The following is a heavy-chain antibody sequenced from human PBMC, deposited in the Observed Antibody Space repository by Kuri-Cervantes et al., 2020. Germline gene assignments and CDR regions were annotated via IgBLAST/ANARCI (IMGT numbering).Heavy chain of an antibody. V-gene: IGHV4-34*01. CDR3: ARRRGRGYYDSSGYWFDP. J-gene: IGHJ5*02. D-gene: IGHD3-22*01. CDR2: INHSGST. Sequence: ESLKISCAVYGGSFSGYYWSWIRQPPGKGLEWIGEINHSGSTNYNPSLKSRVTISVDTSKNQFSLKLSPVTAADTAVYYCARRRGRGYYDSSGYWFDPWGQGTLVTVSS. CDR1: GGSFSGYY.